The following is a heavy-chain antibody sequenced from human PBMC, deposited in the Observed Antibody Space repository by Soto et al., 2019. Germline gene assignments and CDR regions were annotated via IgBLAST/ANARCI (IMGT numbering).Heavy chain of an antibody. CDR2: SRNKANSYTT. CDR3: ARDTGGSYDF. J-gene: IGHJ4*02. V-gene: IGHV3-72*01. Sequence: EVQLVESGGGLVQPGGSLRLSCAASGFTFSDYYIAWVRQVPGKGLEWVGRSRNKANSYTTEYRASVKGRFSISRHDSEDSMYLQMNSLKTEDTAVYYCARDTGGSYDFWGQGALVTVSS. CDR1: GFTFSDYY. D-gene: IGHD1-26*01.